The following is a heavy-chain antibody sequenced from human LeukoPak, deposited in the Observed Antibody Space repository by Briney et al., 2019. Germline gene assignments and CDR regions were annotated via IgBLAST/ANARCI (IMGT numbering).Heavy chain of an antibody. J-gene: IGHJ4*02. Sequence: PGGSLRLSCAASGFTFSNAWMSWVRQAPGKGLEWVGRIKSKTDGGTTDYAAPVKGRFTISREDSKNTLYLQMNSLKTEDTAVYYCTTDQPILVRGVITIGYWGQGTLVTVST. V-gene: IGHV3-15*01. CDR2: IKSKTDGGTT. CDR1: GFTFSNAW. CDR3: TTDQPILVRGVITIGY. D-gene: IGHD3-10*01.